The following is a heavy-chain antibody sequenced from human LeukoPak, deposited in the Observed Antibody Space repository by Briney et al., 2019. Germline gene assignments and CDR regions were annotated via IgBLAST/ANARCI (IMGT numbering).Heavy chain of an antibody. D-gene: IGHD2-15*01. J-gene: IGHJ5*02. V-gene: IGHV7-4-1*02. CDR1: GYTFTSYA. Sequence: ASVKVSCKASGYTFTSYAMNWVRQAPGQGLEWMGWINTNTGNPTYAQGFTGRFVFSLDTSVSTAYLQISSLKAEDTAVYYCARDPYCSGGSCINWFDPWGPGTLVTVSS. CDR3: ARDPYCSGGSCINWFDP. CDR2: INTNTGNP.